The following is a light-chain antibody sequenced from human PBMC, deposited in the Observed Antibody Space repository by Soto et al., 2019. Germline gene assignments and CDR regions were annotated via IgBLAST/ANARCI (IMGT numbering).Light chain of an antibody. CDR3: GTWDSILSAARV. Sequence: QSVLTQPPSVSAAPGQKVTISCSGSSSNIGNNYVSWYQQLPGTAPKLLIYDNNKRPSGIPDRFSGSKSGTSATLGITGLQTGDEADYYCGTWDSILSAARVFGGGTKLTVL. J-gene: IGLJ2*01. CDR1: SSNIGNNY. V-gene: IGLV1-51*01. CDR2: DNN.